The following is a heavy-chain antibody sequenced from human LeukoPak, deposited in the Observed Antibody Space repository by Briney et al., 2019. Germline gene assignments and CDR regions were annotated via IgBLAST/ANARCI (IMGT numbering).Heavy chain of an antibody. CDR2: INPNSGGT. D-gene: IGHD3-9*01. J-gene: IGHJ4*02. Sequence: ASVKVSCKASGYTFTGYYMHWVRQAPGQGLEWMGWINPNSGGTNCAQKFQGRVTMTRDTSISTAYMELSRLRSDDTAVYYCARDQGILTGVDYWGQGTLVTASS. CDR3: ARDQGILTGVDY. V-gene: IGHV1-2*02. CDR1: GYTFTGYY.